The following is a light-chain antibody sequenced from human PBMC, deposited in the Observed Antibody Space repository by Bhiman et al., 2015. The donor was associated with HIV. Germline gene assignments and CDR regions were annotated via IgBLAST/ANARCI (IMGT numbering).Light chain of an antibody. CDR3: SSYTSSSTYV. CDR1: NRDVGGFDY. V-gene: IGLV2-14*03. CDR2: DVS. J-gene: IGLJ1*01. Sequence: QSALTQPASVSGSPGQSITISCTGTNRDVGGFDYVSWYQQHPGKAPRLIIYDVSDRPSGLSNRFSGSKSGNTASLTISGLQPEDEADYYCSSYTSSSTYVFGTGTNVTVL.